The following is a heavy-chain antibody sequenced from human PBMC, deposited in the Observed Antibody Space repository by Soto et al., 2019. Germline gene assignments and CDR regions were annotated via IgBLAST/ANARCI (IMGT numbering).Heavy chain of an antibody. CDR1: GGTFSSYA. J-gene: IGHJ6*02. CDR3: PRDLGVDTAMASYGMDV. D-gene: IGHD5-18*01. V-gene: IGHV1-69*01. Sequence: QVQLVQSGAEVKKPGSSVKVSCKASGGTFSSYAISWVRQAPGQGLEWMGGIIPIFGTANYAQKFQGRVTITADESTSTAYMELSSLRSEDTAVYYCPRDLGVDTAMASYGMDVWGQGTTVTVSS. CDR2: IIPIFGTA.